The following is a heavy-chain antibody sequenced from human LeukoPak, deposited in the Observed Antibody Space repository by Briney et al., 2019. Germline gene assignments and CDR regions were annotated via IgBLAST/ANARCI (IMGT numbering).Heavy chain of an antibody. CDR2: ISTYNSNI. Sequence: ASVKVSCKASGYTFTTCGFTWVRHAPGQGLEWLGWISTYNSNINYAQNLQDRLTLTTDTSTSTAYMELSSLRIDHTAMYYCTRGRLPADAFDVWGQGTLVTVSS. J-gene: IGHJ3*01. D-gene: IGHD2-2*01. V-gene: IGHV1-18*01. CDR1: GYTFTTCG. CDR3: TRGRLPADAFDV.